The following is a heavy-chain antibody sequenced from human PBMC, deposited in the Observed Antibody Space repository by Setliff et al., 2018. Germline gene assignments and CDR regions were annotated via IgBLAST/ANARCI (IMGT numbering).Heavy chain of an antibody. J-gene: IGHJ5*02. CDR3: VPQGPGYGNGWWTKWFDP. V-gene: IGHV3-11*01. CDR2: ISSSGSLI. Sequence: GGSLRLSCATSGFTFSDYYMSWIRQTPGKGLEWVAYISSSGSLIYYPDSVKGRFTISRDNAKKSVYLQMNSLRADDTAVYYCVPQGPGYGNGWWTKWFDPWGQGTLVTVSS. D-gene: IGHD6-19*01. CDR1: GFTFSDYY.